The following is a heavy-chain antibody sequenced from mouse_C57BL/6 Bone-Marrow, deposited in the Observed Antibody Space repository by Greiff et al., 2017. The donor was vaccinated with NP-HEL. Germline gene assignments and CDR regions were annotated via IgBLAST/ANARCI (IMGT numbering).Heavy chain of an antibody. CDR3: ARRNANYYGSSDWYFDV. J-gene: IGHJ1*03. D-gene: IGHD1-1*01. CDR1: GYTFTDYN. CDR2: INPNNGGT. V-gene: IGHV1-18*01. Sequence: VQLQQSGPELVKPGASVKIPCKASGYTFTDYNMDWVKQSHGKSLEWIGDINPNNGGTIYNQKFKGKATLTVDKSSSTAYMELRSLTSEVTAVYYGARRNANYYGSSDWYFDVWGTGTTVTVSS.